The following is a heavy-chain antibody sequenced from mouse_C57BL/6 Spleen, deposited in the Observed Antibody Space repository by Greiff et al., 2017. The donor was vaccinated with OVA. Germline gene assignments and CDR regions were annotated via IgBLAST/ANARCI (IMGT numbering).Heavy chain of an antibody. J-gene: IGHJ2*01. CDR3: ARKDFDY. CDR2: ISDGGSYT. Sequence: DVQLVESGGGLVKPGGSLKLSCAASGFTFSSYAMSWVRQTPEKRLEWVATISDGGSYTYYPDNVKGRFTISRDNAKNNLYLQMSHLKSEDTAMYYCARKDFDYWGQGTTLTVSS. V-gene: IGHV5-4*01. CDR1: GFTFSSYA.